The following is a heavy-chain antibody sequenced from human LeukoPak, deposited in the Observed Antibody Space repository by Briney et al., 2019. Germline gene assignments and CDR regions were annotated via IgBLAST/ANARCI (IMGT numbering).Heavy chain of an antibody. CDR2: ISGSGGNT. Sequence: GASLRLSCAASGFTFSSYAMNWVRQAPGKGLEWVSVISGSGGNTYYADSVKGRFTISRDSSKNTLYLQMNSLRAEDTAVYYCAKDGKWRGGSSYYGVDVWGRGTTVTVSS. CDR3: AKDGKWRGGSSYYGVDV. D-gene: IGHD2-15*01. V-gene: IGHV3-23*01. CDR1: GFTFSSYA. J-gene: IGHJ6*02.